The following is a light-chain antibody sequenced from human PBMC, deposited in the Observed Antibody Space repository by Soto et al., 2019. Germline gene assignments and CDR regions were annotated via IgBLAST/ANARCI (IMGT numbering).Light chain of an antibody. V-gene: IGKV1-5*01. CDR1: QSINIW. Sequence: DIQMTQSPSTLSASVGDRVTTTCRASQSINIWLAWYQQKPGKAPNLLIYDASSLESGVPSRFSGSGSGTEFTLTISSLQPDDSASYHCQQYNSSPWTFGQGTKVDI. CDR3: QQYNSSPWT. CDR2: DAS. J-gene: IGKJ1*01.